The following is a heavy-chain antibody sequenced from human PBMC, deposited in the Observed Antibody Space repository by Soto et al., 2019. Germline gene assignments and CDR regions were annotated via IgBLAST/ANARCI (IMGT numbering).Heavy chain of an antibody. J-gene: IGHJ5*02. Sequence: PSETLSLTCAVYGGSFSGYYWSWIRQPPGKGLEWIGEIDHGGSTRYNPSLKSRLTLSVDTSKNQFSLKLNSVTAAGTAVYYCARETYGDYVGYFDPWGQGTLVTVSS. CDR3: ARETYGDYVGYFDP. D-gene: IGHD4-17*01. V-gene: IGHV4-34*01. CDR1: GGSFSGYY. CDR2: IDHGGST.